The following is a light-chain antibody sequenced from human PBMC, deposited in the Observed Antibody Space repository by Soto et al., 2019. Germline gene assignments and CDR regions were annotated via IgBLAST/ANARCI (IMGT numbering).Light chain of an antibody. Sequence: DIQMTQSPSSLSASVGDRVTITCQASQDISNYLNWYRQKPGKAPKLLIYDASNLETGVPSRFSGSGSGTDFTFTISNLQPEDIATYYCQQYDNLPITFGGGTKVEIK. CDR3: QQYDNLPIT. V-gene: IGKV1-33*01. J-gene: IGKJ4*01. CDR1: QDISNY. CDR2: DAS.